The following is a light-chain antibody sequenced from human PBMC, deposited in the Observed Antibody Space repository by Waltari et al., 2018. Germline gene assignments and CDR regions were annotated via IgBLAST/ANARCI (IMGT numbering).Light chain of an antibody. CDR2: SGS. Sequence: DIGMPQSPLSLPVTPGEPASISRRPSQSLLQSNGYNYLARYLQKPGPSPQLLIYSGSNRASGVPDRFSGSGSGTDFTLKISRVEAEDVGVYYCMQALQTPYTFGQGTKLEIK. CDR3: MQALQTPYT. J-gene: IGKJ2*01. CDR1: QSLLQSNGYNY. V-gene: IGKV2-28*01.